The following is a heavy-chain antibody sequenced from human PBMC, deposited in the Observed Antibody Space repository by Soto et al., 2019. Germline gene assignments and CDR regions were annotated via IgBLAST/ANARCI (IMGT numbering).Heavy chain of an antibody. Sequence: TGGSLRLSCAASGFTFSSYAMHWVRQAPGKGLEWVAVISYDGSNKYYADSVKGRFTISRDNSKNTLYLQMNSLRAEDTAVYYCAREPHYGDYPSGGLLRWGQGTLVTVSS. V-gene: IGHV3-30-3*01. CDR2: ISYDGSNK. J-gene: IGHJ4*02. D-gene: IGHD4-17*01. CDR3: AREPHYGDYPSGGLLR. CDR1: GFTFSSYA.